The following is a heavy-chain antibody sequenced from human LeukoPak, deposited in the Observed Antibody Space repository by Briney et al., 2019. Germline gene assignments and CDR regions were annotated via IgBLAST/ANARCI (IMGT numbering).Heavy chain of an antibody. V-gene: IGHV3-48*01. Sequence: GGSLRLSCAASGFTFSSYSMNWVRQAPGKGLEWVSYISSSSNTIYYADSVKGRFTISRDNAKNSLYLQMNSLRAEDTAVYYCARVGIQLCVDYWGQGTLVTVSS. J-gene: IGHJ4*02. CDR3: ARVGIQLCVDY. CDR2: ISSSSNTI. D-gene: IGHD5-18*01. CDR1: GFTFSSYS.